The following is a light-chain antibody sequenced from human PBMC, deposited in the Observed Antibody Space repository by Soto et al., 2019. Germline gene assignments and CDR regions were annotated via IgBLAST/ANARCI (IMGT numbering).Light chain of an antibody. J-gene: IGLJ1*01. Sequence: QSALTQPASVFGSPGQSITISCTGTTSDVGGYDYVSWYQQHPGKAPKLIIYKVTSRPSGVSNRFSGSKSGNTASLTISGLQAEDEADYYCCSYTTSATYVFGTGTKVTVL. V-gene: IGLV2-14*01. CDR1: TSDVGGYDY. CDR2: KVT. CDR3: CSYTTSATYV.